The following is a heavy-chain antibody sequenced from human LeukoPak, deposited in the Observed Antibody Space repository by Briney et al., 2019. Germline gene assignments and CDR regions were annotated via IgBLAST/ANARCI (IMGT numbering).Heavy chain of an antibody. V-gene: IGHV3-20*04. CDR2: INWSDGST. CDR1: GFTFDDYG. J-gene: IGHJ1*01. CDR3: ARGRSRYCSGGSCYHYQYFQH. Sequence: GGSLRLSCAASGFTFDDYGMSWVRQVPGKGLEWVSGINWSDGSTAYADSVKGRFTISRDNAKNSLYLQMNSLRAEDTALYSCARGRSRYCSGGSCYHYQYFQHWGQGTLVTVSS. D-gene: IGHD2-15*01.